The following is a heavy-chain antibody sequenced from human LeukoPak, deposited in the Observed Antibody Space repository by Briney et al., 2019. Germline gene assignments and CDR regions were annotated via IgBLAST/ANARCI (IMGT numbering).Heavy chain of an antibody. D-gene: IGHD5-12*01. Sequence: PGGSLRLSCAASGFTFSSYWMHWVRQAPGKGLVWVSRINSDGSSTNYADSVKGRFTISRDNAKNTLYLQMNSLRAEDAAVYYCARDPPRGYSGYGIDYWGRGTLVTVSS. J-gene: IGHJ4*02. CDR1: GFTFSSYW. CDR2: INSDGSST. V-gene: IGHV3-74*01. CDR3: ARDPPRGYSGYGIDY.